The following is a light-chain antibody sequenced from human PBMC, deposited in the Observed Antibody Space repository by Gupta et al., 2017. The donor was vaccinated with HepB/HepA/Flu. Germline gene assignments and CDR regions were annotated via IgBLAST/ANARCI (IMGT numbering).Light chain of an antibody. Sequence: TVITQSATTPPMSQGERASHSCRASQGVSSNLAWYQQKPGQAPRLLIYGASTRATGILARFSGSGSGTEFTLTISSLQSEDFAVYYCQQYNNWPPITFGQGTRLEIK. CDR1: QGVSSN. V-gene: IGKV3-15*01. CDR2: GAS. J-gene: IGKJ5*01. CDR3: QQYNNWPPIT.